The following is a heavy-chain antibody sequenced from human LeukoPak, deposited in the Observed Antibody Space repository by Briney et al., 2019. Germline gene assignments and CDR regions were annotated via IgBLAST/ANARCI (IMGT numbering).Heavy chain of an antibody. CDR3: ASLGSFRSARFDP. Sequence: PSETLSLTCTVSGASISSYYWSWIRQPPGKGLEWIGYVYHTGHTSYNPSLKSRVTMSLDTSKNHFSLILSSATAADTAVYFCASLGSFRSARFDPWGQGTLVTVSS. V-gene: IGHV4-59*01. CDR2: VYHTGHT. CDR1: GASISSYY. D-gene: IGHD3-10*01. J-gene: IGHJ5*02.